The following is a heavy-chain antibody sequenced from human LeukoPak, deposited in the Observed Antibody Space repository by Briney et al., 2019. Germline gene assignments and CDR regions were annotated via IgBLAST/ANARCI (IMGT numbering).Heavy chain of an antibody. J-gene: IGHJ5*02. CDR3: ARLLGYCSSTSCYNFDP. CDR1: GGSISSGDYY. CDR2: IYYSGST. Sequence: PSETLSLTCTVSGGSISSGDYYWSWIRQPQGKGLEWIGYIYYSGSTYYNPSLKSRVTISVDTSKNQFSLKLSSVTAADTAVYYCARLLGYCSSTSCYNFDPWGQGTLLTVSS. V-gene: IGHV4-30-4*08. D-gene: IGHD2-2*02.